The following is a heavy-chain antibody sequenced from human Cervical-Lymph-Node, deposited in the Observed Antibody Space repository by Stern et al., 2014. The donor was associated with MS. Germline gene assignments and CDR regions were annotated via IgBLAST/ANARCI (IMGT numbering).Heavy chain of an antibody. CDR3: TRLRDTDWFDP. CDR2: IKSHSDGGTS. V-gene: IGHV3-15*01. J-gene: IGHJ5*02. Sequence: EVQLLESGGGLVKPGGSLRLSCAASGFTFSDAWMSWVRQPPGKGLEWVGHIKSHSDGGTSDYVAPVKARFTILRDDLRNILYLQMNSLKIEDTAVYYCTRLRDTDWFDPWGQGALVTVSS. CDR1: GFTFSDAW.